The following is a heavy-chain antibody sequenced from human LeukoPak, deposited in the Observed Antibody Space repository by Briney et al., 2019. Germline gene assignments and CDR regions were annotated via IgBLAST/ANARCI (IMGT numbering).Heavy chain of an antibody. CDR1: GGSINNYY. J-gene: IGHJ4*02. D-gene: IGHD2-2*01. CDR3: ARSGSHSTSPLGGY. V-gene: IGHV4-59*01. CDR2: IYYSGST. Sequence: SETLSLTCTVSGGSINNYYWSWIRQPPGKGLEWIGYIYYSGSTNYNPSLKSRVTISVATSKNQFSLKLSSVTAADTAIYYCARSGSHSTSPLGGYWGQGTLVTVSS.